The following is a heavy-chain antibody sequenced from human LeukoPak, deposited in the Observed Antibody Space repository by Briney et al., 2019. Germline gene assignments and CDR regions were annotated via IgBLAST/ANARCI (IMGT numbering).Heavy chain of an antibody. J-gene: IGHJ4*02. V-gene: IGHV1-69*13. CDR2: IIPIFGTA. Sequence: SVKVSCKASGGTFSSYAISWVRQAPGQGLEWIGGIIPIFGTANYAQKFQGRVTITADESTSTAYMELSSLRSEDTAVYYCARGPRPTYYDFWSGYYTGEYFDYWGQGTLVTVSS. D-gene: IGHD3-3*01. CDR1: GGTFSSYA. CDR3: ARGPRPTYYDFWSGYYTGEYFDY.